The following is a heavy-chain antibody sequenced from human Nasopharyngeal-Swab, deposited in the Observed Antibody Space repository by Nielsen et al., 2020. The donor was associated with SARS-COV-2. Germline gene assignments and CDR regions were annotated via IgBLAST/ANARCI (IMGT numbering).Heavy chain of an antibody. D-gene: IGHD3-16*01. Sequence: GESLKISCETSGYNFYTYWIAWVRQVPGKGLEYMGIIYPGDSDARYNTSSRGQVTISVDKSTSTVYLQWSSLKASDSALYFCVRSYYDYVWGTNGYFDYWGQGTLVTVSS. CDR1: GYNFYTYW. V-gene: IGHV5-51*01. CDR3: VRSYYDYVWGTNGYFDY. CDR2: IYPGDSDA. J-gene: IGHJ4*02.